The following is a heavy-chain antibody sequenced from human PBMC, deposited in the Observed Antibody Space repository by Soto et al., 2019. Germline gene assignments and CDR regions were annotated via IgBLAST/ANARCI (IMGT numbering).Heavy chain of an antibody. CDR1: GYSFTNYG. J-gene: IGHJ6*03. CDR2: ISAFNGNT. CDR3: ARDRGVAPPVAGNTHYYYYMDV. D-gene: IGHD6-19*01. Sequence: QDQLLQSGAEVKKPGASVTVSCKASGYSFTNYGITWVRQAPGQGLEWMGWISAFNGNTHYGQKLQGRVTMTTDASTSTAYMELRSLRSDDTAVYYCARDRGVAPPVAGNTHYYYYMDVWGKGTTVTVSS. V-gene: IGHV1-18*01.